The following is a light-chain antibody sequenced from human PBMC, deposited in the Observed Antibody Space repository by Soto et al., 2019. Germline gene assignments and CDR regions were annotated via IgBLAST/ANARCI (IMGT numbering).Light chain of an antibody. CDR3: QQRYNWPIT. CDR1: QSVSIH. CDR2: GAS. Sequence: ETVMTQSPGTLSVSLGERATLSCRASQSVSIHLAWYQQKPGQAPRLLIYGASTRDTGIPARFSGSGSGTDFTLTISRLEPEDFSVYYCQQRYNWPITFGQGTRLEIK. J-gene: IGKJ5*01. V-gene: IGKV3-11*01.